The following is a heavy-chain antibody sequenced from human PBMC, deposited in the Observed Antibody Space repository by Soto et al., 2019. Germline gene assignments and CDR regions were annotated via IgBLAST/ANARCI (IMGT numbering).Heavy chain of an antibody. CDR1: GFTFSDYW. J-gene: IGHJ6*02. Sequence: EVQLVESGGGLVQPGGSLRLSCVASGFTFSDYWMHWVRQAPGKGLVWVSRIKFDGGITSHADSVKGRFTISRDNARNKVQLQMNSLRAEDTGVYYCVRGIRKYYRVDVWGQGTTVTVSS. V-gene: IGHV3-74*01. CDR2: IKFDGGIT. CDR3: VRGIRKYYRVDV.